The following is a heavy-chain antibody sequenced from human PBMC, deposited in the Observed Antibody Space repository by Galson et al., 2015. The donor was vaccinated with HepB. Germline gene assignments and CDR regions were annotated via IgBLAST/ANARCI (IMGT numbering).Heavy chain of an antibody. V-gene: IGHV3-30*03. CDR3: ASQYYDSSGYSFD. CDR2: ISYDGSNK. CDR1: GFTFSSYG. J-gene: IGHJ4*02. D-gene: IGHD3-22*01. Sequence: SLRLSCAASGFTFSSYGMHWVRQAPGKGLEWVAVISYDGSNKYYADSVKGRFTISRDNSKNTLYLQMNSLRAEDTAVYYCASQYYDSSGYSFDWGQGTLVTVSS.